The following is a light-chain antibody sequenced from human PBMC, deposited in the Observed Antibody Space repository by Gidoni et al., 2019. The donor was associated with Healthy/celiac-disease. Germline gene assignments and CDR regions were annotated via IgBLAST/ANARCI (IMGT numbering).Light chain of an antibody. CDR1: KLGDKY. Sequence: SYELTQPPSLSVSPGQTASITCSGDKLGDKYACWYQQKPGQSPVLVIYQDSKRPSGIPERFSGSNSGITATLTISGTQAMDEADYYCQAWDSTVVFGGGTKLTVL. CDR2: QDS. J-gene: IGLJ2*01. CDR3: QAWDSTVV. V-gene: IGLV3-1*01.